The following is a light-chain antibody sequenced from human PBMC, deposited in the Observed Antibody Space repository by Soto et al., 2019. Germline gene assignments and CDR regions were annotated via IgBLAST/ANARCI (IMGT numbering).Light chain of an antibody. CDR2: KDS. V-gene: IGKV2-30*01. CDR3: VQGTHWPPRT. Sequence: DVVLTQSPLSLPVILGQPASISCRSSQSLVYSDGNAYLNWFHQRPGQSPRRLIYKDSKRDSGVPDRFGGSGSGTDFPLNIRGVEAEDVVVYYCVQGTHWPPRTFGQGTKLEIK. CDR1: QSLVYSDGNAY. J-gene: IGKJ2*01.